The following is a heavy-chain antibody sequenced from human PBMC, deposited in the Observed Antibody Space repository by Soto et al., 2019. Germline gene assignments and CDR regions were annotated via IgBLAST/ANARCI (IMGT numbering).Heavy chain of an antibody. V-gene: IGHV4-31*03. Sequence: SETLSLTCTVSGGSISSGGYYWSWIRQHPGNGLVWIVYIYYSGSTYYNPSLKSRVTISVDTSKNQFSLKLSSVTAADTAVYYCARDYYSGYSSWLDYWGQGTLVTVSS. CDR2: IYYSGST. CDR1: GGSISSGGYY. CDR3: ARDYYSGYSSWLDY. D-gene: IGHD2-15*01. J-gene: IGHJ4*02.